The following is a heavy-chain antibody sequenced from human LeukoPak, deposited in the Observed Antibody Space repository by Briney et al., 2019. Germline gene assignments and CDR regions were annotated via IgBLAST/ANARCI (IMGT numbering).Heavy chain of an antibody. V-gene: IGHV3-30*02. CDR2: IRYDGSNK. Sequence: PGGSLRLSCAASGFTFSSYGMHWVRQAPGKGLEWVAFIRYDGSNKYHADSVKGRFTISRDNSKNTLYLQMNSLGAEDTAVYYCAKDPQKWESYFDYWGQGTLVTVSS. CDR3: AKDPQKWESYFDY. J-gene: IGHJ4*02. D-gene: IGHD1-26*01. CDR1: GFTFSSYG.